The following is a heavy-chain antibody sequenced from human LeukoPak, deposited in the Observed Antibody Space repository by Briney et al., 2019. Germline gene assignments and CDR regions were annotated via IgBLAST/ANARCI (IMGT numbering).Heavy chain of an antibody. CDR2: ISSSSSYI. J-gene: IGHJ4*02. Sequence: GSLRLSCAASGFTFSSYSMNWVRQAPGKGLEWVSSISSSSSYIYYADSVKGRFTISRDNSKNTLYLQMNSLRAEDTAVYYCAKDPGYSYGYVDYWGQGTLVTVSS. D-gene: IGHD5-18*01. CDR1: GFTFSSYS. V-gene: IGHV3-21*01. CDR3: AKDPGYSYGYVDY.